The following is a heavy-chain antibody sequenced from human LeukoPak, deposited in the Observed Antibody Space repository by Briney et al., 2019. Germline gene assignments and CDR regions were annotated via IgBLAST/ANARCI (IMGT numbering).Heavy chain of an antibody. CDR1: GGTFSSYA. CDR3: ARDEFLLGWFDP. D-gene: IGHD5/OR15-5a*01. J-gene: IGHJ5*02. Sequence: SVKVSCKASGGTFSSYAISWVRQAPGQGLEWMGGIIPIFGTANYAQKFQGRVTITADKSTSTAYMELSSLRSEDTAVYYCARDEFLLGWFDPWGQGTLVTVSS. CDR2: IIPIFGTA. V-gene: IGHV1-69*06.